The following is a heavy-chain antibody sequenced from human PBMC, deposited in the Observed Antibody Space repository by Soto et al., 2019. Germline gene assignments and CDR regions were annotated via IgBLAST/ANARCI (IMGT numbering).Heavy chain of an antibody. CDR3: AREPYSSNWLQYFDY. CDR1: GYTFTSYA. J-gene: IGHJ4*02. Sequence: GASVKVSCKASGYTFTSYAMHWVRQAPGQRLEWMGWINAGNGNTKYSQKFQGRVTITRDTSASTAYMELSSLRSEDTAVYYCAREPYSSNWLQYFDYWGQGTQVTVSS. CDR2: INAGNGNT. V-gene: IGHV1-3*01. D-gene: IGHD6-13*01.